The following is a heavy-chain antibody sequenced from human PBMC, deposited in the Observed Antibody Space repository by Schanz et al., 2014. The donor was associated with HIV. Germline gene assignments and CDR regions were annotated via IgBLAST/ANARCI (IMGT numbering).Heavy chain of an antibody. Sequence: EVQLVESGGGLVKPGGSLRLSCAASGFTFSNAWMSWVRQAPGKGLEWVANIKGDGSEKSLIDSVKGRFTISRDNAKSSWFLQMDNVTVEDTALYYGATEASYHEFWYGYQTLPLDRWGQGTLVIVSS. D-gene: IGHD3-3*01. CDR2: IKGDGSEK. CDR3: ATEASYHEFWYGYQTLPLDR. J-gene: IGHJ5*02. V-gene: IGHV3-7*01. CDR1: GFTFSNAW.